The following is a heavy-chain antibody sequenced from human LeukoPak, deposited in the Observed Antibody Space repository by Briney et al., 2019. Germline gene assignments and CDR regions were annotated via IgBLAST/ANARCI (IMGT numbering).Heavy chain of an antibody. V-gene: IGHV4-39*02. CDR3: ARERIAARYGGFDY. D-gene: IGHD6-6*01. CDR2: IYYSGST. J-gene: IGHJ4*02. Sequence: SETLSLTCTVSGGSISSSSYYWGWIRQPPGKGLEWIGSIYYSGSTYYNPSLKSRVAISVDTSKNQFSLKPSSVTAADTAVYYCARERIAARYGGFDYWGQGTLVTVSS. CDR1: GGSISSSSYY.